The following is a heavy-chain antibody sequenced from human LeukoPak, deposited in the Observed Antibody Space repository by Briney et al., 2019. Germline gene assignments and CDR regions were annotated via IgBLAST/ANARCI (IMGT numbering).Heavy chain of an antibody. CDR1: GFTFSSYA. D-gene: IGHD4-17*01. CDR2: VSGSGDKT. Sequence: PGGSLRLSCAASGFTFSSYAMSWVRQAPGKGLEWVSTVSGSGDKTYYADSVKGRFTISRDNSKNTMYLQMNSLRAEDTADYYCAKGFKSYGELSFDRWGRGTLVTVSS. CDR3: AKGFKSYGELSFDR. V-gene: IGHV3-23*01. J-gene: IGHJ4*02.